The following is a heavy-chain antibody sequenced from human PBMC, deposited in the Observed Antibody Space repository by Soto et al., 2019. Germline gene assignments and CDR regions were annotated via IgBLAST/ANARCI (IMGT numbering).Heavy chain of an antibody. Sequence: GDSLKISCKGSGYSFTSYWIGWVRQMPGKGLEWMGIIYPGDSDTRYSPSFQGQVTISADKSISTAYLQWSSLKASDTAMYYCARQSSRYYGSGSNDYWGQGTLVTVSS. D-gene: IGHD3-10*01. CDR3: ARQSSRYYGSGSNDY. CDR1: GYSFTSYW. CDR2: IYPGDSDT. V-gene: IGHV5-51*01. J-gene: IGHJ4*02.